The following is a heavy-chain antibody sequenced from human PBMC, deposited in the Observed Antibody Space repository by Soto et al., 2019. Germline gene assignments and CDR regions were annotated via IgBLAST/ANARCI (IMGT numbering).Heavy chain of an antibody. J-gene: IGHJ6*02. CDR2: IWYDGSNK. CDR3: AREAGTTRYYGMDV. V-gene: IGHV3-33*01. Sequence: QVQLVESGGGVVQPGRSLRLSCAASGFTFSSYGMHWVRQAPGKGLEWVADIWYDGSNKYYADSVKGRFTISRDNSKNTLYLQMNSLRAEDTAVYYCAREAGTTRYYGMDVWGQGTTVTVSS. CDR1: GFTFSSYG. D-gene: IGHD1-7*01.